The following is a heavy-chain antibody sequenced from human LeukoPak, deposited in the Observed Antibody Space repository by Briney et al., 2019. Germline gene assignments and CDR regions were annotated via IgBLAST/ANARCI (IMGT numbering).Heavy chain of an antibody. Sequence: SQTLSLTCTVSGGSISSGGYYWSWLRQHPGKGLEWIGYIYYSGSTYYNPSLKSRVTISVDTSKNQFSLKLSSVTAADTAVYYCTSQYCSGGSCYDWFDPWGQGTLVTVSS. J-gene: IGHJ5*02. V-gene: IGHV4-31*03. CDR2: IYYSGST. CDR1: GGSISSGGYY. D-gene: IGHD2-15*01. CDR3: TSQYCSGGSCYDWFDP.